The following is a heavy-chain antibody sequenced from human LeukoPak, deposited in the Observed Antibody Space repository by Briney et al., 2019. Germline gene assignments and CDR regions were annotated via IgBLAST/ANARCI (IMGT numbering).Heavy chain of an antibody. CDR2: ISYSGDNT. V-gene: IGHV3-23*01. J-gene: IGHJ4*02. CDR3: AKFQYSSSWFFDY. Sequence: GALRLSCAASGFTFSNYGMSWVRQAPGKGLEWVSAISYSGDNTYYADSVKGRFTISRDNSKNTLYLQMNSLRVEDTAVYYCAKFQYSSSWFFDYWGQGTLVTVSS. CDR1: GFTFSNYG. D-gene: IGHD6-13*01.